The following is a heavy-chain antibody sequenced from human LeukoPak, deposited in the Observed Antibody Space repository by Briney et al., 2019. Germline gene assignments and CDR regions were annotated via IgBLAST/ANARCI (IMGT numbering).Heavy chain of an antibody. V-gene: IGHV1-8*01. CDR1: GYTFTSWE. J-gene: IGHJ5*02. D-gene: IGHD1-14*01. CDR2: MNPNSGNT. Sequence: ASVKVSCKASGYTFTSWEINWVRQATGQGLEWMGWMNPNSGNTVYAQKFQGRVTMTRNTSISTAYMELSSLRSEDTAIYYCARNGIEARWFDPWGQGTLVTVSS. CDR3: ARNGIEARWFDP.